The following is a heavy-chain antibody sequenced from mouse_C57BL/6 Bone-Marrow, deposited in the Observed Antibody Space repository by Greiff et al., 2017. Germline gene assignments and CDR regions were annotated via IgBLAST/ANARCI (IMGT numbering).Heavy chain of an antibody. D-gene: IGHD2-4*01. J-gene: IGHJ1*03. Sequence: EVKLQEPGPGLAKPSQTLSLTCSVTGYSITSDYWNWIRKFPGNKLESMGYICSSGSTYYTPSLKSRISITRDTSKNKYYLQLNSVTTEDTATYYCARIADDYDGWYCDVWGTGTTVTVSS. CDR3: ARIADDYDGWYCDV. CDR2: ICSSGST. V-gene: IGHV3-8*01. CDR1: GYSITSDY.